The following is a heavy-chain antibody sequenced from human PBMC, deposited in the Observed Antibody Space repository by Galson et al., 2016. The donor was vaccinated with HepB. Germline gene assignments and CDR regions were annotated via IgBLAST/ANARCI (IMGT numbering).Heavy chain of an antibody. J-gene: IGHJ4*02. CDR2: MRPAGDK. D-gene: IGHD1-1*01. CDR3: ASGPHWNHAY. V-gene: IGHV3-13*01. CDR1: GFTFNDYD. Sequence: PRLSCAISGFTFNDYDMHWVRQGTGESLEWVANMRPAGDKYYPGSVKGRFTVSRESAKNSFYLQMDSLRAGDSGVYYCASGPHWNHAYWGQGTLVTVSS.